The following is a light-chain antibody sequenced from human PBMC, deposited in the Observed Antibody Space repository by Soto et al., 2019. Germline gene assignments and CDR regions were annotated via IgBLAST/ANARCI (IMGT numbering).Light chain of an antibody. CDR1: SSNVGGKN. V-gene: IGLV1-44*01. CDR3: AAWDDSLNGPV. Sequence: SVLTQPPSASGTPGQRVTISCSGSSSNVGGKNVNWYQQLPGTAPKLLIFSNNQRPSGVPDRFSGSKSGTSASLAISGLQSEDEADYYCAAWDDSLNGPVFGGGTKLTVL. CDR2: SNN. J-gene: IGLJ3*02.